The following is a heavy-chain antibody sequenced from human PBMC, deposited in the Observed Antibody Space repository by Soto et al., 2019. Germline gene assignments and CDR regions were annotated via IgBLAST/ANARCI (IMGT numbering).Heavy chain of an antibody. D-gene: IGHD3-22*01. V-gene: IGHV1-18*04. CDR3: ARDQAYYDSSGYYYFDY. CDR2: ISAYNGNT. CDR1: GYTFTSYG. Sequence: GASVKVSCKASGYTFTSYGISWVRQAPGQGLEWMGWISAYNGNTNYAQKLQGRVTMSVDTSKNQFSLKLSSVTAADTAVYYCARDQAYYDSSGYYYFDYWGQGTLVTVSS. J-gene: IGHJ4*02.